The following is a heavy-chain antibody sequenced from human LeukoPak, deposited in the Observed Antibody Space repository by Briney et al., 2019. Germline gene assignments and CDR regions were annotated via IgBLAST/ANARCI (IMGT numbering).Heavy chain of an antibody. D-gene: IGHD2-8*01. CDR2: IYPDDSDP. J-gene: IGHJ6*03. Sequence: GESLKISCKGSGYSFTSYWIGWVRQMPGKGLEWMGIIYPDDSDPKYSTSFQGQVTISADKSISNAYLQWSSLKASDTAMYYCARLAFCTNAVCLSNYYYSMDVWGRGTTVTVSS. CDR1: GYSFTSYW. CDR3: ARLAFCTNAVCLSNYYYSMDV. V-gene: IGHV5-51*01.